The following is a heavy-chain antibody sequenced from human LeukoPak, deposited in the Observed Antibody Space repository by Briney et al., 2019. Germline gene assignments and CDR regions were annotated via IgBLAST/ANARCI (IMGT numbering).Heavy chain of an antibody. D-gene: IGHD2-15*01. J-gene: IGHJ3*02. Sequence: SETLSLTCTVSGGSVSSGSYYWSWIRPRPGKGLEWFGYIYYSGSTNYNPSLKSRVTMSVDTFKSQFSLKLSSVTAADTAVYYCAREDCSGGSCYAFDIWGQGTMVTVSS. CDR1: GGSVSSGSYY. V-gene: IGHV4-61*01. CDR3: AREDCSGGSCYAFDI. CDR2: IYYSGST.